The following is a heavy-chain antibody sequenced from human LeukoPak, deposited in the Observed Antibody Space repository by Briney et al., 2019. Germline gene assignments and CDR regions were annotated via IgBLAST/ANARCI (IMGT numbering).Heavy chain of an antibody. CDR2: ISAYNVNT. CDR1: GYNLISYG. Sequence: ASVKVSCKASGYNLISYGIIWVRQAPGQGLEWMGWISAYNVNTNCAQKFQGRVTMTTDTSTSTAYMELRSLKSDDTAVYFCARPYDTSGYYNYYLDYWGQGTLVTVSS. J-gene: IGHJ4*02. D-gene: IGHD3-22*01. V-gene: IGHV1-18*01. CDR3: ARPYDTSGYYNYYLDY.